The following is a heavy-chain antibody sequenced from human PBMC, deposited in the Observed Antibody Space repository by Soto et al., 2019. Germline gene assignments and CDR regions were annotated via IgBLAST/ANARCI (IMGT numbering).Heavy chain of an antibody. CDR1: GYTFTGYY. CDR2: TNPNSGDS. V-gene: IGHV1-2*02. D-gene: IGHD5-18*01. CDR3: ARDLGYSYGLGWFDP. J-gene: IGHJ5*02. Sequence: QVQLVQSGAEVKKPGASVKVSCKASGYTFTGYYMHWVRQAPGQGLEWMGWTNPNSGDSNYAQKFQGRVTMTRDTSISTAYMELSRLRSDDTAVYYCARDLGYSYGLGWFDPCGHGTLFTVSS.